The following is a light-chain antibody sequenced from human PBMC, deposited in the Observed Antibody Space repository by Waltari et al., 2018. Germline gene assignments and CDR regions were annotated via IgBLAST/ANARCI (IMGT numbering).Light chain of an antibody. CDR3: QQYNLYST. V-gene: IGKV1-5*03. Sequence: DIQMTQSPSTLSASIGDRVTITCRASQSVRTWLAWFQQKPGKAPKLLIHKSSNLESGVPSRFSGSGSGTEFTRTISSLQPDDFATYYCQQYNLYSTFGQGTRLEMK. J-gene: IGKJ5*01. CDR1: QSVRTW. CDR2: KSS.